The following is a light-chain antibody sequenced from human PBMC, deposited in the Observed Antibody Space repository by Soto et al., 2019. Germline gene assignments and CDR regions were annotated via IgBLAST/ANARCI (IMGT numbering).Light chain of an antibody. CDR2: EVS. J-gene: IGLJ2*01. CDR3: SSSTSTSTLMI. Sequence: QSVLTQPASVSGSPGPSITISCTGTSSDVGRYKFVSWYQQYPGKAPRLMMYEVSNRPSGVSNRFSGSKSGNTASLTISGLQAEDEAIYYCSSSTSTSTLMIFGGGTKLTVL. CDR1: SSDVGRYKF. V-gene: IGLV2-14*01.